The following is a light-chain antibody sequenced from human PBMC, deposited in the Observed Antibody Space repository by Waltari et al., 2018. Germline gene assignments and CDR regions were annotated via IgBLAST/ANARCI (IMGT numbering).Light chain of an antibody. CDR2: GAS. V-gene: IGKV3-15*01. CDR1: QIVVRN. J-gene: IGKJ1*01. CDR3: QQYNNWPRT. Sequence: IFMPQAPATLSLSPEDRPTLSGSASQIVVRNLAWYRQKPGQAPRLLISGASSRGTGIPARFGGSGSGTEFTLIISSMQSEDFAFYYCQQYNNWPRTFGQGTTVEIK.